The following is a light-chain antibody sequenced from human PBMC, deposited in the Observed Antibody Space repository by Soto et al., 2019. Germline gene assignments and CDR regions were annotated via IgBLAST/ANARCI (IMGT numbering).Light chain of an antibody. V-gene: IGKV1-39*01. CDR2: ATS. CDR3: QQSYSTPPGT. J-gene: IGKJ1*01. CDR1: QSISTY. Sequence: DIXXXXXXXSXXXSVGDRXTITCRASQSISTYLIWYQQKPGKAPKLLIYATSSLQSGVPSRFSGSGSGTDFTLTISSLQPKDFATYYCQQSYSTPPGTFGQGTKVDIK.